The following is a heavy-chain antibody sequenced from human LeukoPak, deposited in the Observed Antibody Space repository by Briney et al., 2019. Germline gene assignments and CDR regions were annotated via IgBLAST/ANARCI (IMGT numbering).Heavy chain of an antibody. CDR1: GASISSHY. Sequence: KASETLSLTCNVSGASISSHYWNWIRQPAGKELEWIGRIYNTGSANYNPSLKSRVTMSLDTSRNQISLKLTSVTAADTAVYYCARDVFFRAHNWFDPWGQGTLVTVSS. D-gene: IGHD2/OR15-2a*01. CDR3: ARDVFFRAHNWFDP. J-gene: IGHJ5*02. V-gene: IGHV4-4*07. CDR2: IYNTGSA.